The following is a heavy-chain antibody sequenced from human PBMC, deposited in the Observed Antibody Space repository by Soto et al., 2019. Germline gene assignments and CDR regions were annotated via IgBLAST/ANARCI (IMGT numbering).Heavy chain of an antibody. V-gene: IGHV4-59*01. CDR1: GGSISGSY. CDR3: ARSVAVPGAHIDY. Sequence: SETLSLTCSVSGGSISGSYWRWIRQSPGKGLEWLGYVYYTGSTNYSPSLRSRVSISVDTSKNEFSLRLSSVTAADTAVYFCARSVAVPGAHIDYWGQGTQVTVSS. D-gene: IGHD6-19*01. J-gene: IGHJ4*02. CDR2: VYYTGST.